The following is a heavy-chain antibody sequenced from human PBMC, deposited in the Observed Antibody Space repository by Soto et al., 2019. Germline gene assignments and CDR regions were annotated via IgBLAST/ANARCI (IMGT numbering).Heavy chain of an antibody. J-gene: IGHJ5*02. CDR3: ATGISLHNWIDP. CDR2: INAGNGNT. Sequence: ASVKVSCKASGYTFTSYAMHWVRQAPGQRLEWMGWINAGNGNTKYSQKFQGRVTITRDTSASTAYMELSSLRSEDTAVYYCATGISLHNWIDPWGQGTLVTVSS. D-gene: IGHD6-13*01. CDR1: GYTFTSYA. V-gene: IGHV1-3*01.